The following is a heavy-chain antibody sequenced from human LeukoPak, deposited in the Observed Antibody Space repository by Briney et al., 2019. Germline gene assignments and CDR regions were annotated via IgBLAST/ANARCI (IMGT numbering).Heavy chain of an antibody. CDR1: GYSISSGYY. Sequence: SETLSLTCTVSGYSISSGYYWGWIRQPPGKGLEWIGSIYHSGSTYYNPSLKSRVTISVDTSKNQFSLKLSSVTAADTAVYYCARDNGDSIYYGSGSSNWFDPWGQGTLVTVSS. CDR2: IYHSGST. V-gene: IGHV4-38-2*02. J-gene: IGHJ5*02. D-gene: IGHD3-10*01. CDR3: ARDNGDSIYYGSGSSNWFDP.